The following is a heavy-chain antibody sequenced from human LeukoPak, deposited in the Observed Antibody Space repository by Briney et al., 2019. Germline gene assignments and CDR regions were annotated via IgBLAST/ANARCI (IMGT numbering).Heavy chain of an antibody. D-gene: IGHD3-22*01. CDR1: GGSFSGYY. CDR3: ARGGIELTMIVVVKEPYYFDY. CDR2: INHSGST. V-gene: IGHV4-34*01. J-gene: IGHJ4*02. Sequence: PSETLSLTCAVYGGSFSGYYWSWIRQPPGKGLEWIGEINHSGSTNYNPSLKSRVTISVDTSKNQFSLKLSSVTAADTAVYYCARGGIELTMIVVVKEPYYFDYWGQGTLVTVSS.